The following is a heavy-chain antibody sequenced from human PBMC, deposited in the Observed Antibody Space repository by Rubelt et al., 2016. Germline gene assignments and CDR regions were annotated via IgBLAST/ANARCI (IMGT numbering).Heavy chain of an antibody. J-gene: IGHJ6*03. V-gene: IGHV4-38-2*02. Sequence: QVQLQESGPGLVKPSETLSLTCTVSGYSISSGYYWGWIRQPPGKGLEWIGSIYHSGSTDYNPSLKGRVTISVDTSKNPFALKLSSVTAADTAVYYCARGEAAGRHYYYYYYMDVWGKGTTVTVSS. CDR2: IYHSGST. CDR1: GYSISSGYY. D-gene: IGHD2-15*01. CDR3: ARGEAAGRHYYYYYYMDV.